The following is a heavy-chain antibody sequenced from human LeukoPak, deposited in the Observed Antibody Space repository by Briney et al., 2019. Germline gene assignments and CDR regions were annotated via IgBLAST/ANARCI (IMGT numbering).Heavy chain of an antibody. CDR1: GYTFTSYG. CDR2: ISAYSGNT. V-gene: IGHV1-18*01. D-gene: IGHD6-19*01. Sequence: GASVKVSCTASGYTFTSYGISWVRQAPGQGLEWMGWISAYSGNTNYAQKLQGRVTMTTDTSTSTAYVELRSLKSDDTAVYYCARGSQWLPFDYWGQGTLVTVSS. J-gene: IGHJ4*02. CDR3: ARGSQWLPFDY.